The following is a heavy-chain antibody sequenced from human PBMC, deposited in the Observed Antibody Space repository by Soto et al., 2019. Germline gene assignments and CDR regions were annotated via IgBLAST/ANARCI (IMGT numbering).Heavy chain of an antibody. D-gene: IGHD4-4*01. Sequence: ASVKVSCKASGYTFTSYGISWVRQAPGQGLEWMGWISAYNGNTNYAQKHQGRVTMTTDTSTSTAYMELRSLRSDDTAVYYCARDLPRLQQNWFDPWGQGTLVTVSS. J-gene: IGHJ5*02. CDR1: GYTFTSYG. V-gene: IGHV1-18*01. CDR3: ARDLPRLQQNWFDP. CDR2: ISAYNGNT.